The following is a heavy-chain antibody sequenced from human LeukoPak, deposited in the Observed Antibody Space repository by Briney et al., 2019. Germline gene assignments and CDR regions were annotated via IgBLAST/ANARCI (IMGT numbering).Heavy chain of an antibody. V-gene: IGHV4-4*09. CDR1: GDSISGYY. Sequence: SETLSLTCTVSGDSISGYYWSWIRQPPGKGLEWIGYIYTTGGTDYNPSLESRVTISLDMSKKQFSLQLISVTPADTAVYYCARRGFGSGSPFEYWGQGILVTVSS. CDR2: IYTTGGT. D-gene: IGHD3-10*01. CDR3: ARRGFGSGSPFEY. J-gene: IGHJ4*02.